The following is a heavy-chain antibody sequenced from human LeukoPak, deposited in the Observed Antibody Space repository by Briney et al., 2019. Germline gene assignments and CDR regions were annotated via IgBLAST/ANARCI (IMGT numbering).Heavy chain of an antibody. CDR3: AKEPLGYSYGYFDY. D-gene: IGHD5-18*01. CDR1: GFTVSSNY. J-gene: IGHJ4*02. V-gene: IGHV3-53*01. CDR2: IYSGGST. Sequence: GGSLRLSCAASGFTVSSNYMSWVRQAPGKGLEWVSIIYSGGSTYYADSVKGRFTISRDNSKNTLYLQMNSLRAEDTAVFYCAKEPLGYSYGYFDYWGQGTLVTVSS.